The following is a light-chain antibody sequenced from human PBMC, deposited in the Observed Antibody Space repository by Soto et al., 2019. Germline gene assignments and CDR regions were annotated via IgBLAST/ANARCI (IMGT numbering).Light chain of an antibody. Sequence: DIQMTQSPSSLSASVGYRVTITFRASQIISTYLHWYQQKPGTAPKLLIYATSNLQSGVPSRFSGSGSGTDFTLTINSLQPEDSATYYCQQAYSTPWTFGQGTKV. V-gene: IGKV1-39*01. CDR2: ATS. CDR3: QQAYSTPWT. J-gene: IGKJ1*01. CDR1: QIISTY.